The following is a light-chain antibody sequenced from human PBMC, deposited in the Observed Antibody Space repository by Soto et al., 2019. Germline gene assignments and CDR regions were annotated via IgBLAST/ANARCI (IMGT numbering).Light chain of an antibody. V-gene: IGKV3-11*01. CDR1: QGVARY. CDR3: LQRSTWPLT. CDR2: DAS. J-gene: IGKJ4*01. Sequence: DIVLTQSPATLSLSPGERATLSCRASQGVARYLNWYQQKAGQAPRLLIYDASIRATGIPARISGSGSGTDFSLTISSLEPEDFAVYYCLQRSTWPLTFGGGTKVEIK.